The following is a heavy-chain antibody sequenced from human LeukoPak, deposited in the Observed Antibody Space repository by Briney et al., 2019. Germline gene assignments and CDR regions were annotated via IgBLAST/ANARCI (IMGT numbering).Heavy chain of an antibody. Sequence: SETLSLTCAVYGGSFSGYYWSWIRQPPGKGLEWIGEINHSGSTNYNPSLKSRVTISVDTSKNQFSLKLSSVTAADTAEYYCARLVPSGSPDYYYYYYMDVWGKGTTVTVSS. CDR2: INHSGST. D-gene: IGHD3-10*01. V-gene: IGHV4-34*01. J-gene: IGHJ6*03. CDR3: ARLVPSGSPDYYYYYYMDV. CDR1: GGSFSGYY.